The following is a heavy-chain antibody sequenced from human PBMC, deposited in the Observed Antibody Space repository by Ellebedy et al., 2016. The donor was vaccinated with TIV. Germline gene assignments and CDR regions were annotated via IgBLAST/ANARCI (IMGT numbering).Heavy chain of an antibody. V-gene: IGHV4-4*07. CDR3: ARDRHRGYSGHEAFDI. J-gene: IGHJ3*02. D-gene: IGHD5-12*01. CDR1: GGSISSYY. CDR2: IYTSGST. Sequence: MPSETLSLTCTVSGGSISSYYWSWIRQPAGKGLEWIGRIYTSGSTNYNPSLKSRVTMSVDTSKNQFSLKLSSVTAADTAVYYCARDRHRGYSGHEAFDIWGQGAMVTVSS.